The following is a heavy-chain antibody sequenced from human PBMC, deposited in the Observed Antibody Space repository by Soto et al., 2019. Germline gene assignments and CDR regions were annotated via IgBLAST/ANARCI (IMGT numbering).Heavy chain of an antibody. CDR2: ISHRGSI. CDR3: ARRIAAPGTSNYYGLDV. CDR1: GGSISSDY. J-gene: IGHJ6*02. Sequence: QVQLQESGPGLVKTWETLSLTCTVSGGSISSDYWSWIRQPPGKGLEWIGYISHRGSINYSPSLKSRVFISADTSKNQFSLKLTYVTAADTAVYYRARRIAAPGTSNYYGLDVWGHGTTVSVSS. D-gene: IGHD6-13*01. V-gene: IGHV4-59*01.